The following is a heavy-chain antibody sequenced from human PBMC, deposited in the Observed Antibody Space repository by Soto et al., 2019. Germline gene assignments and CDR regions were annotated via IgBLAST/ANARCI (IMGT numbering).Heavy chain of an antibody. CDR2: IYSGGST. D-gene: IGHD6-19*01. V-gene: IGHV3-53*01. J-gene: IGHJ4*02. Sequence: EVQLVESGGGLIQPGGYLRLSCAASGFTVSSNYMSWVRQAPGKGLEWVSVIYSGGSTYYADSVKGRFTISRDNSKNTLYLQMNSLRAEDTAVYYCARDSGIEVAGAFDYWCQGTLVTVSS. CDR1: GFTVSSNY. CDR3: ARDSGIEVAGAFDY.